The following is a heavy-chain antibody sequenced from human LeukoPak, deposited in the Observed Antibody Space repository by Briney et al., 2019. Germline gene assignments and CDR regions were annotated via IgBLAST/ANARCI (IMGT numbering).Heavy chain of an antibody. CDR3: ARDLERSGWYPSRPPSPIDY. D-gene: IGHD6-19*01. CDR2: ISGSSSYI. Sequence: PGGSLRLSCAASGFTFSSYSMNWVRQAPGKGLEWVSCISGSSSYIYYADSVKGRFTISRDNAKNSLYLQMNSLRAEDTAVYYCARDLERSGWYPSRPPSPIDYWGREPWSPSPQ. V-gene: IGHV3-21*01. J-gene: IGHJ4*02. CDR1: GFTFSSYS.